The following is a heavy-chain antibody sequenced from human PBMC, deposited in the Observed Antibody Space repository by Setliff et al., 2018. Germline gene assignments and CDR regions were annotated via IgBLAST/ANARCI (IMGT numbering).Heavy chain of an antibody. J-gene: IGHJ3*01. CDR1: GYSLTNYW. CDR3: ARLGSSSWYNDVFDF. D-gene: IGHD6-13*01. V-gene: IGHV5-51*01. CDR2: IYPDVSDP. Sequence: PGESLKISCKGSGYSLTNYWIGWVRQMPGKGLEWMGIIYPDVSDPRYSPSFQGQVTISVDKSINTAFLQWNNLKASDTAMYYCARLGSSSWYNDVFDFWGPGTMVTVSS.